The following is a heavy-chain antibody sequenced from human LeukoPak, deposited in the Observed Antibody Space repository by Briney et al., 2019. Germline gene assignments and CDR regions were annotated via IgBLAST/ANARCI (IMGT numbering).Heavy chain of an antibody. CDR2: IYYSGST. Sequence: SQTLSLTCTVSVDSLNSGDYYWSWIRQPPGKGLEWIGYIYYSGSTSYNPSLKSRVTTSVDTSKNQFYLKLSSVTAADTAVYYCARLTGLWGQGTLVTVSS. D-gene: IGHD1-20*01. CDR3: ARLTGL. CDR1: VDSLNSGDYY. V-gene: IGHV4-30-4*08. J-gene: IGHJ4*02.